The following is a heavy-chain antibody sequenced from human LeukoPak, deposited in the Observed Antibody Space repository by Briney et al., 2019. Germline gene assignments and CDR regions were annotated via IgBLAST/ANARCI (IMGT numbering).Heavy chain of an antibody. V-gene: IGHV4-31*03. Sequence: PSQTLSLTCTVSGGSISSGGYYWSWIRQHPGKGLEWIGYIYYSGSTYYNPSLKSRVTISVDTSKNQFSLKLSSVTAADTAVYYCSRDNRDDYYDSSGYFGAFDIWGQGTMVTVSS. J-gene: IGHJ3*02. D-gene: IGHD3-22*01. CDR2: IYYSGST. CDR3: SRDNRDDYYDSSGYFGAFDI. CDR1: GGSISSGGYY.